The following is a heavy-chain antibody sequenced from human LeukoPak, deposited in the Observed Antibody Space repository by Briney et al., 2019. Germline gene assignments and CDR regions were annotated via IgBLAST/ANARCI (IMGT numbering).Heavy chain of an antibody. CDR3: ATPAPTQKHYYYYYGMDV. CDR1: GGTFSSYA. J-gene: IGHJ6*02. CDR2: IIPIFGTA. V-gene: IGHV1-69*01. Sequence: SVKVSCKASGGTFSSYAISWVRQAPGQGLEWMGGIIPIFGTANYAQKFQGRVTITADESTSTAYMELSSLRSEDTAVYYCATPAPTQKHYYYYYGMDVWGQGTTVTVFS.